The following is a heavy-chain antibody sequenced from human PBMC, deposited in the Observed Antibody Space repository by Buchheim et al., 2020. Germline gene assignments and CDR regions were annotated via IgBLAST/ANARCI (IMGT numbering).Heavy chain of an antibody. CDR3: AREDSQLNWFDP. Sequence: QVQLVESGGGVVPPGRSLRLSCAASGFTFSSYGMHWVRQAPGKGLEWVAVIWYDGSTKYYADSVKGRFTISRDNSKNTLYLQMNSLRAEDTAVYYCAREDSQLNWFDPWGQGTL. D-gene: IGHD2-2*01. J-gene: IGHJ5*02. CDR1: GFTFSSYG. V-gene: IGHV3-33*01. CDR2: IWYDGSTK.